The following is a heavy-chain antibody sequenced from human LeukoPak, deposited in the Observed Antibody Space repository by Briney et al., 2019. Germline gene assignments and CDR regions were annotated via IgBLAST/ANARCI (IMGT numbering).Heavy chain of an antibody. J-gene: IGHJ4*02. CDR3: ARANGYSGYDSWGYFYY. D-gene: IGHD5-12*01. CDR2: IYSGGST. V-gene: IGHV3-53*01. Sequence: GGSLRLSCAASGFTVSSNYMSWVRQAAGKGLEWVSVIYSGGSTYYADSVKGRFTISRDNSKNTLYLQMNSLRAEDTAVYYCARANGYSGYDSWGYFYYWGQGTLVTVSS. CDR1: GFTVSSNY.